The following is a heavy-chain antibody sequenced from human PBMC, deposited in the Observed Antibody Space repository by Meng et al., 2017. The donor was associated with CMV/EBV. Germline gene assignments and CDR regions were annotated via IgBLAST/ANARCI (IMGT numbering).Heavy chain of an antibody. D-gene: IGHD4-11*01. Sequence: QPPLQVGGAGLVQPSKPPSPVCSCAGGSITISCSYWDWVRQHPGKGLEQIGGRLFSGSPHHNPPRGSRLPMSQNTSNNQFSLTLTAATAADTALYDCARAYRGINDDFDVWGQGTVVTV. CDR2: RLFSGSP. V-gene: IGHV4-39*07. CDR3: ARAYRGINDDFDV. J-gene: IGHJ3*01. CDR1: GGSITISCSY.